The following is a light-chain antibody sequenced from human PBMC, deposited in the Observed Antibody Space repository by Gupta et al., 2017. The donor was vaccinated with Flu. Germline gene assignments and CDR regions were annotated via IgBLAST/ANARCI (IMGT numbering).Light chain of an antibody. CDR1: QDISTY. CDR3: QDLSSHP. V-gene: IGKV1-9*01. CDR2: AAS. Sequence: DLQLTQSPSFLSASVGDRVTITCRASQDISTYLAWYQQKPGKAPNLLIYAASTLQSGVPSRFSGSGSGTEFTLTSSSLQPEDLATYYYQDLSSHPFGGGTKVEIK. J-gene: IGKJ4*02.